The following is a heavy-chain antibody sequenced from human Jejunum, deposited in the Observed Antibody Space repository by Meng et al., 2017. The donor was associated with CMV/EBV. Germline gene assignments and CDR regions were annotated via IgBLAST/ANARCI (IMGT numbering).Heavy chain of an antibody. CDR1: GGSISSYS. D-gene: IGHD6-6*01. V-gene: IGHV4-59*01. CDR3: ARAYSSSCRVDY. CDR2: IYYSRGT. Sequence: CTVSGGSISSYSWNWIRHPPGKGLEWIGYIYYSRGTNYIPSLKSRVTISVDTSKNQFSLKLSSVTAADTAVYYCARAYSSSCRVDYWGQGTLVTVSS. J-gene: IGHJ4*02.